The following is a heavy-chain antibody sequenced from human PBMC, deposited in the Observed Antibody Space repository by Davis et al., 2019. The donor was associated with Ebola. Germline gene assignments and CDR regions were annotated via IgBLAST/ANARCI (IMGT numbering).Heavy chain of an antibody. Sequence: ESLKISCAASGFTFSSYWMSWIRQPPGKGLEWIGEINHSGSTYYNPSLKSRVTISVDTSKNQFSLKLSSVTAADTAVYYCARLSGYYLGEPGLWGQGTLVTVSS. CDR2: INHSGST. J-gene: IGHJ4*02. V-gene: IGHV4-34*01. D-gene: IGHD3-22*01. CDR1: GFTFSSYW. CDR3: ARLSGYYLGEPGL.